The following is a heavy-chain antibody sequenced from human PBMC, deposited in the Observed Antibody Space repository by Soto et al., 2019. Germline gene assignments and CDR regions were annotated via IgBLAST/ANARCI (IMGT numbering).Heavy chain of an antibody. CDR3: ARGGSQWLVFRKYNWFDP. CDR2: TYYRSKWYN. V-gene: IGHV6-1*01. J-gene: IGHJ5*02. CDR1: GDSVSSNSAA. D-gene: IGHD6-19*01. Sequence: PSQTLSLTCAISGDSVSSNSAAWNWIRQPPSRGLEWLGRTYYRSKWYNDYAVSVKSRITINPDISKNQFSLQLNSVTPEDTAVYYCARGGSQWLVFRKYNWFDPWGQGTLVTVSS.